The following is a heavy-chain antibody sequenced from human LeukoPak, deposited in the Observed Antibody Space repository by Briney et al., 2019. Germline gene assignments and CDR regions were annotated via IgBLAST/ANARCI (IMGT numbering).Heavy chain of an antibody. D-gene: IGHD3-16*01. CDR2: ISYDGSKE. Sequence: GGSLRLSCAASGFSFSDSGMNWVRQAPGKGLEWVAVISYDGSKEYYADSLKGRFTISSDNSKNTLYLQMNSLRVEDTAIYYCARDGGDYWGQGTLVTVSS. CDR1: GFSFSDSG. J-gene: IGHJ4*02. CDR3: ARDGGDY. V-gene: IGHV3-30*03.